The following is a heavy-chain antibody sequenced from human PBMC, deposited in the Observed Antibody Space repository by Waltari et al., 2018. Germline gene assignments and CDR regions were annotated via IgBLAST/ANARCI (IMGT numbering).Heavy chain of an antibody. Sequence: EVQLVESGGGLVQPGRSLRLSCAASGFTFDYYAMHWVRQAPGKGLEWVSGISWNSGSIVYADSVKGRFTISRDNAKNSLHLQMNSLRPEDMAVYYCVKASYRSGWYGGLDRWGQGTLVTVTS. CDR3: VKASYRSGWYGGLDR. CDR1: GFTFDYYA. CDR2: ISWNSGSI. J-gene: IGHJ5*02. D-gene: IGHD6-19*01. V-gene: IGHV3-9*03.